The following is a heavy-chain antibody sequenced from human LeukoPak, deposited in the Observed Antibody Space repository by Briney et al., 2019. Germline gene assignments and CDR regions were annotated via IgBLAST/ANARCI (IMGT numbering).Heavy chain of an antibody. Sequence: ASVKVSCKCSGYTFTNYGISWVRQAPGQGLEWMGWISGYNDNTNYAQKLQGRVTMTTDTFTSTAYMELRSPRSDDTAVYYCARLGYYDILTGPRYFDYWGQGTLVTVSS. J-gene: IGHJ4*02. CDR2: ISGYNDNT. D-gene: IGHD3-9*01. CDR3: ARLGYYDILTGPRYFDY. V-gene: IGHV1-18*01. CDR1: GYTFTNYG.